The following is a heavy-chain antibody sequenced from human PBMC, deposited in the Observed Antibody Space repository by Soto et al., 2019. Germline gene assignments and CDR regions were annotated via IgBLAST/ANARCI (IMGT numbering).Heavy chain of an antibody. D-gene: IGHD2-2*01. CDR3: TTDCRSTSCSPSMDV. CDR1: GFTFSNAW. V-gene: IGHV3-15*01. CDR2: IKTKTDGTTT. Sequence: EVQLVEWGGDLVKPGGSLRLFCAASGFTFSNAWMSWVRQAPGKGLEWVGRIKTKTDGTTTAYAAPVKGRFTISRDDSENTLYLEMHSLETEDTAVYYWTTDCRSTSCSPSMDVWGKGTAVTVSS. J-gene: IGHJ6*03.